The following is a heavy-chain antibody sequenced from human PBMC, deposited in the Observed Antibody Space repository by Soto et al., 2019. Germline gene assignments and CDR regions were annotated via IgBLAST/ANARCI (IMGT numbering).Heavy chain of an antibody. V-gene: IGHV5-10-1*01. CDR2: VDPNDSFA. CDR3: ARHQAGSRHANFDF. D-gene: IGHD3-10*01. J-gene: IGHJ4*02. CDR1: EYSFPIYW. Sequence: GESLKISCQAFEYSFPIYWISWVRQMPGAGLEWMGRVDPNDSFATYSPSFQGHVTISADKSTNIVYLQLRSLRASYTATYYCARHQAGSRHANFDFWGQGTPVTVSS.